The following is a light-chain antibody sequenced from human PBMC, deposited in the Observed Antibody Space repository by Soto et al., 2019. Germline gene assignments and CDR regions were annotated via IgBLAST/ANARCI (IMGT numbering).Light chain of an antibody. CDR1: QSVSSSY. CDR3: QQYGSSPRT. V-gene: IGKV3-20*01. CDR2: GAS. J-gene: IGKJ1*01. Sequence: EIVLTQSPGTLSLSPGERATLSCRASQSVSSSYLAWYQQKPGQAPRLLIYGASSMATGIPDRFSGSGSGTDFTLTISRLEPEDFADYYCQQYGSSPRTFGQGTKVEIK.